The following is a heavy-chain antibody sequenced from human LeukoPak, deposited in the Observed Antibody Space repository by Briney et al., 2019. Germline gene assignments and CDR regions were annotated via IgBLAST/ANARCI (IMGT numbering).Heavy chain of an antibody. Sequence: PSETLSLTCTLSGGPISSGGYYWSWIRQHPGKGLEWIGYIYYSGSTYYNPSLKSRVTISVDTSKNQFSLKLSSVTAADTAVYYCARDHGDGYNAEYYFDYWGQGTLVTVSS. CDR1: GGPISSGGYY. V-gene: IGHV4-31*03. CDR2: IYYSGST. CDR3: ARDHGDGYNAEYYFDY. J-gene: IGHJ4*02. D-gene: IGHD5-24*01.